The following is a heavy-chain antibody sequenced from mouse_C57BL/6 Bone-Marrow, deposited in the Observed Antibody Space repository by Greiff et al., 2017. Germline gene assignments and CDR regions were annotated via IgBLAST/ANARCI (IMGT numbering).Heavy chain of an antibody. J-gene: IGHJ3*01. CDR1: GYTFTSSW. V-gene: IGHV1-61*01. CDR3: AYYSNSFAY. D-gene: IGHD2-5*01. CDR2: IYPSDSET. Sequence: QVQLQQPGAELVRPGSSVKLSCKASGYTFTSSWMDWVKQRPGQGLEWIGNIYPSDSETHYNQKFKDKATLTVDKSSSTAYMQLSSLTSEDSAVYYCAYYSNSFAYWGQGTLVTVSA.